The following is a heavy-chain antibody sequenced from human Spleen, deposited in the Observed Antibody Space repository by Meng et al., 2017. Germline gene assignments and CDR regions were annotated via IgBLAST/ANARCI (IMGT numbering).Heavy chain of an antibody. V-gene: IGHV3-23*01. Sequence: GESLKISCAASGFNFHSYGMSWARQAPRKGLEWVSVISGSGGSTYYADSVKGRFTISRDDAKNTLYLQMNSLKTEDTAVYYCTTDLPFTEGGVITTWGQGTLVTVSS. CDR2: ISGSGGST. D-gene: IGHD3-16*02. CDR1: GFNFHSYG. J-gene: IGHJ5*02. CDR3: TTDLPFTEGGVITT.